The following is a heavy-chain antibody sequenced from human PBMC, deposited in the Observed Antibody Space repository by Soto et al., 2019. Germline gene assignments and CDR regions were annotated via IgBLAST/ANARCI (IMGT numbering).Heavy chain of an antibody. Sequence: SETLSLTCTVSGGFIISGDYYWSWIRQSPGKGLEWIGYMYSSGTTYYNPSLKSRVTISMDASKNQFYLRLSSVTAADTAVYYCARGSGITGTTKDWFDPWGQGTLVTVSS. D-gene: IGHD1-7*01. J-gene: IGHJ5*02. CDR3: ARGSGITGTTKDWFDP. V-gene: IGHV4-30-4*01. CDR1: GGFIISGDYY. CDR2: MYSSGTT.